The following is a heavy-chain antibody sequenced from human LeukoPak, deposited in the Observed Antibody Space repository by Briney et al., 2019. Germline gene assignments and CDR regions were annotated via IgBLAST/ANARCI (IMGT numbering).Heavy chain of an antibody. CDR1: GFTFSDYY. CDR3: AMTTAMAVFDY. J-gene: IGHJ4*02. V-gene: IGHV3-11*04. D-gene: IGHD5-18*01. CDR2: ISSSGSTI. Sequence: GGSLRLSCAASGFTFSDYYMSWIRQAPGKELEWVSYISSSGSTIYYADSVKGRFTISRDNAKNSLYLQMNSLRAEDTAVYYCAMTTAMAVFDYWGQGTLVTVSS.